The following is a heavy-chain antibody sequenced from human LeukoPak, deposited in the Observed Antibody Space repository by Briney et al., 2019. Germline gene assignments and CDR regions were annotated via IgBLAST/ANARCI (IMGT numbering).Heavy chain of an antibody. CDR1: GGSISSSNW. Sequence: SGTLSLTCAVSGGSISSSNWWSWVRQPPGKGLEWIGEIYHSGSTNYNPSLKSRVTISVDTSKNQFSLELSSVTAADTAVYYSLVLGPGIDYWGRGTLVTVSS. CDR3: LVLGPGIDY. J-gene: IGHJ4*02. D-gene: IGHD3-16*01. V-gene: IGHV4-4*02. CDR2: IYHSGST.